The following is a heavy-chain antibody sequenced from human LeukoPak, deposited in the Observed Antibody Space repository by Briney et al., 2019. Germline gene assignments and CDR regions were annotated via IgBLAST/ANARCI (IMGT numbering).Heavy chain of an antibody. V-gene: IGHV4-59*01. D-gene: IGHD5-24*01. J-gene: IGHJ4*02. CDR3: ARHEGGYNSFDY. CDR2: IYYSGST. Sequence: SETLSLTCTVSGGSISRYYWSWIRQPPGKGLEWIGYIYYSGSTNYNPSLKSRVTISVDTSKNQFSLKLSSVTAADTAVYYCARHEGGYNSFDYWGQGTLVTVSS. CDR1: GGSISRYY.